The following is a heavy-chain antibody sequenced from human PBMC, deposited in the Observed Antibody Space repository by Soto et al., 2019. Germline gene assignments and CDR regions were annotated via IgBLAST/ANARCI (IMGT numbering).Heavy chain of an antibody. D-gene: IGHD3-3*01. Sequence: SETLSLTCTVSGGSISSYYWSWIRQPPGKGLEWIGYIYYSGSTNYNPSLKSRVTISVDTSKNQFSLKLSSVTAADTAVYYCARQGKSIFEGWFDPWGQGTLVTVSS. CDR2: IYYSGST. CDR3: ARQGKSIFEGWFDP. CDR1: GGSISSYY. J-gene: IGHJ5*02. V-gene: IGHV4-59*08.